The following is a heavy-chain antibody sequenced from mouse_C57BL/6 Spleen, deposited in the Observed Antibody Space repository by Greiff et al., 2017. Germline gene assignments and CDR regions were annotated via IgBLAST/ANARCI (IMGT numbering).Heavy chain of an antibody. CDR3: VRQEESKSVYAMDY. CDR2: IRSKSNNYAT. CDR1: GFSFNTYA. J-gene: IGHJ4*01. Sequence: DAGGGLVQPKGSLKLSCAASGFSFNTYAMNWVRQAPGKGVEWVARIRSKSNNYATYYADSVKDRFTISRDDSESMLYLQMNNLKTEDTAMYYCVRQEESKSVYAMDYWGQGTSVTVSS. V-gene: IGHV10-1*01. D-gene: IGHD1-3*01.